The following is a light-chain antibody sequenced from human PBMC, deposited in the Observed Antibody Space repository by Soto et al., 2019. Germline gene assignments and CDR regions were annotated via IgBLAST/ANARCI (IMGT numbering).Light chain of an antibody. CDR1: QSVSSY. V-gene: IGKV3-11*01. CDR3: QQRSNWPPA. J-gene: IGKJ1*01. Sequence: EIVLTQSPATLSLSPGERATLSCRASQSVSSYLAWYQQKPGQAPRLPIYDASNRATGIPARFSGSRSGTDFTLTISSLEPEDFAVYYCQQRSNWPPAFGQGTKVEIK. CDR2: DAS.